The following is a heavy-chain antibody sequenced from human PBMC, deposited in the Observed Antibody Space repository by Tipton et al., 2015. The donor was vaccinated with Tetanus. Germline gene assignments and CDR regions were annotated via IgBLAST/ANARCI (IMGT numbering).Heavy chain of an antibody. CDR1: GGSISSSSYY. D-gene: IGHD6-25*01. CDR2: IYYSGST. CDR3: ARLGEQGQYSSDPYYYYGMDV. Sequence: TLSLTCTVSGGSISSSSYYWGWIRQPPGKGLEWIGSIYYSGSTYYNPSLKSRVTISVDTSKNRFPRKLSSVTAADTAVYYCARLGEQGQYSSDPYYYYGMDVWGQGTTVTVSS. J-gene: IGHJ6*02. V-gene: IGHV4-39*01.